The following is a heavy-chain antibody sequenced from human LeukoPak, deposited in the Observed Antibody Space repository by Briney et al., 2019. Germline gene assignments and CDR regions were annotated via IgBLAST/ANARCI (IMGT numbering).Heavy chain of an antibody. J-gene: IGHJ4*02. Sequence: SETLSLTCTVSGGSISSYYWSWIRQPPGKGLEWIGYIYYSGSTNYNPSLKSRVTISVDTSKNQFSLKLSSVTAADTAVYYCARDSSRYHFDYWGQGTLVTVSS. V-gene: IGHV4-59*01. CDR3: ARDSSRYHFDY. CDR2: IYYSGST. CDR1: GGSISSYY. D-gene: IGHD1-26*01.